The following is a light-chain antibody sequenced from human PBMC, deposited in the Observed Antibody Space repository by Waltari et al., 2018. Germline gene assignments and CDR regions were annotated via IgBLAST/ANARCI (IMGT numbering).Light chain of an antibody. CDR1: NGNIASNY. J-gene: IGLJ3*02. V-gene: IGLV6-57*01. CDR2: EDG. CDR3: QSFDTKNVV. Sequence: FVLTQPHSVSESPGKTITISCTRSNGNIASNYVQWYQHRPGSSPATVIYEDGQRPPGVTVRISASVDSSSNSASLTISGLKTEDEADYYCQSFDTKNVVFGGGTRLTVL.